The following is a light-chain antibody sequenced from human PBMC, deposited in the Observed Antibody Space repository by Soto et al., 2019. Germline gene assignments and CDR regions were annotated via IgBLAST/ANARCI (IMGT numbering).Light chain of an antibody. CDR3: GTWDNSLSAV. V-gene: IGLV2-8*01. Sequence: QSALTQPPSASGSPGQSVTISCTGTSSDVGFYNYVSWFQQHPGKAPKLIIYEVNKRPSGVPDRFSGSKSGNTASLTVSGLQAEDEADYYCGTWDNSLSAVFGGGTKLTVL. J-gene: IGLJ2*01. CDR1: SSDVGFYNY. CDR2: EVN.